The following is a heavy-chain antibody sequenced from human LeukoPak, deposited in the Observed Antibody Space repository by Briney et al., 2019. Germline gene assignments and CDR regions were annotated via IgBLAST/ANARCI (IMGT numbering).Heavy chain of an antibody. CDR3: ARGRRRYCSGGSCYSSVWWFDP. Sequence: SETLSLTCAVYGGSFSGYYWSWIRQPPGKGLEWIGEIKHSGSTNYNPSLKSRVTISVDTSKNQFSLKLSSVTAADTAVYYCARGRRRYCSGGSCYSSVWWFDPWGQGTLVTVSS. CDR2: IKHSGST. D-gene: IGHD2-15*01. J-gene: IGHJ5*02. CDR1: GGSFSGYY. V-gene: IGHV4-34*01.